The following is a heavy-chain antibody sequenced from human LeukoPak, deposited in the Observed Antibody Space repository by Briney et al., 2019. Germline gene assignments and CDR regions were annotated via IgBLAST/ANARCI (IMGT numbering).Heavy chain of an antibody. CDR1: GGSISSSSYY. J-gene: IGHJ4*02. V-gene: IGHV4-39*01. Sequence: SETLSLTCTVSGGSISSSSYYWGWIRQPPGKGLEWIGSIYYSGSTYYNPSLKSRVTISVDTPKNQFSLNLSSVTAADTAVYYCARHDPRGEPARLGFFDYWGQGTLVTVSS. D-gene: IGHD6-6*01. CDR2: IYYSGST. CDR3: ARHDPRGEPARLGFFDY.